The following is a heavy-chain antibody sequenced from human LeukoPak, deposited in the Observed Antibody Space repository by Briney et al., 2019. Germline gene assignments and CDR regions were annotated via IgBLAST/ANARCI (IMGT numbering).Heavy chain of an antibody. CDR1: GFTFSSYA. CDR2: IKHDGSEK. J-gene: IGHJ4*02. V-gene: IGHV3-7*01. D-gene: IGHD3-3*01. CDR3: ATDRGWRTSGYYLYYFEY. Sequence: AGGSLRLYCAASGFTFSSYAMSWVRQAPGKGLEWVASIKHDGSEKYYVDSVRGRFTISRDNTKNSLYLQMSSLRAEDTAVYYCATDRGWRTSGYYLYYFEYWGQGTLVTFSS.